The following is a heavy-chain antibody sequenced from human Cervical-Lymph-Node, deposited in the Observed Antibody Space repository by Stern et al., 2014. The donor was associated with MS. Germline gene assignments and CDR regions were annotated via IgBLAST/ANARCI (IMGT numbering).Heavy chain of an antibody. J-gene: IGHJ4*02. D-gene: IGHD6-13*01. Sequence: QVTLKESGPTLVKPTQTLTLTCTFSGFSLSTSGVGVGWIRQPPGKALEWLALIYWDDDKRYSPTLKSRLTITKDPSKNQVVLTMTNMDPVDTATYYCAHSPGYSSSWDDYYFDYWGQGTLVTVSS. CDR2: IYWDDDK. CDR1: GFSLSTSGVG. CDR3: AHSPGYSSSWDDYYFDY. V-gene: IGHV2-5*02.